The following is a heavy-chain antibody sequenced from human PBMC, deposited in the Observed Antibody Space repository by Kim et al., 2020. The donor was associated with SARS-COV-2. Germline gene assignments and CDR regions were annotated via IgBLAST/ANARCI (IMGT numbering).Heavy chain of an antibody. CDR2: ISYDGSNK. D-gene: IGHD6-19*01. CDR1: GFTFSSYA. CDR3: AKDSSGWYLDY. J-gene: IGHJ4*02. V-gene: IGHV3-30*04. Sequence: GGSLRLSCAASGFTFSSYAMHWVRQAPGKGLEWVAVISYDGSNKYYADSVKGRFTISRDNSKNTLYLQMNSPRAEDTAVYYCAKDSSGWYLDYWGQGTLVTVSS.